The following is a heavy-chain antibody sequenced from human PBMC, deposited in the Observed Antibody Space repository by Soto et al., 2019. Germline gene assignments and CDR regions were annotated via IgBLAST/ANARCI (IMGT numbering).Heavy chain of an antibody. CDR3: ARKIRVVVPDDPTYYYYMDF. D-gene: IGHD2-2*01. V-gene: IGHV3-33*01. J-gene: IGHJ6*03. CDR1: GFTFSSYG. Sequence: VQLVESGGGVVQPGRSLRLSCAASGFTFSSYGMRWVRQAPGKGLEWVAGIWDGGSNKYYADSVKGRFTISRNNSNNTLYTQMHSLSAEATAVSYCARKIRVVVPDDPTYYYYMDFWGKGTTVTVSS. CDR2: IWDGGSNK.